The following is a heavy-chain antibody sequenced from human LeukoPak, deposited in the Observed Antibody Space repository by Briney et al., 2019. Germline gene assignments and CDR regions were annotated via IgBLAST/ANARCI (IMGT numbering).Heavy chain of an antibody. CDR1: GSTFSSYG. CDR3: ARDRYYDILTGSRGFDY. Sequence: PGGSLRLSCAASGSTFSSYGMHWVRQAPGKGLEWVAVIWYDGSNKYYADSVKGRFTISRDNSKNTLYLQMNSLRAEDTAVYYCARDRYYDILTGSRGFDYWGQGTLVTVSS. D-gene: IGHD3-9*01. J-gene: IGHJ4*02. V-gene: IGHV3-33*01. CDR2: IWYDGSNK.